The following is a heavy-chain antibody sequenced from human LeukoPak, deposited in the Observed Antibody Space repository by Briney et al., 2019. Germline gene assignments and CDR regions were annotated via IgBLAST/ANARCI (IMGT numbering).Heavy chain of an antibody. CDR2: ISNSGDSS. J-gene: IGHJ4*02. CDR3: AKKGCSTTNCYIDY. D-gene: IGHD2-2*02. CDR1: GFIFSNNA. Sequence: PGGSLRLSCAASGFIFSNNAMSWVRQAPGKGLEWVSAISNSGDSSDYADSVKGRFTISRDNSKNTLYLQMNSLRAEDTALYYCAKKGCSTTNCYIDYWGQGTLVTVSS. V-gene: IGHV3-23*01.